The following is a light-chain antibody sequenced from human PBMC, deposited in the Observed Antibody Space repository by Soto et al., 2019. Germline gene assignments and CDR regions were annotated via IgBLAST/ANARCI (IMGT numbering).Light chain of an antibody. CDR2: WAS. CDR1: QSVLYSSNNKNY. V-gene: IGKV4-1*01. CDR3: QQYYSTPYT. J-gene: IGKJ2*01. Sequence: DIVMTQSPDSLAVSLGERATINCKSSQSVLYSSNNKNYLTWYQQKPGQPPKLLISWASTRESGVPDRFSGSGSGTTFTLTISSLQAEDVAVYYCQQYYSTPYTFGQGTKLEIK.